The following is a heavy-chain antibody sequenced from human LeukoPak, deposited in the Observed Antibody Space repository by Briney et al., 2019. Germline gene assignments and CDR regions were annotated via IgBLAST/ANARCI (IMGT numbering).Heavy chain of an antibody. CDR2: IYYSGST. J-gene: IGHJ4*02. Sequence: SETLPLTCTVSGGSISSYYWSWIRQPPGKGLEWIGYIYYSGSTNYNPSLKSRVTISVDTSKNQFSLKLSSVTAADTAVYYCARRGDSSGWSVIDYWGQGTLVTVSS. V-gene: IGHV4-59*08. D-gene: IGHD6-19*01. CDR1: GGSISSYY. CDR3: ARRGDSSGWSVIDY.